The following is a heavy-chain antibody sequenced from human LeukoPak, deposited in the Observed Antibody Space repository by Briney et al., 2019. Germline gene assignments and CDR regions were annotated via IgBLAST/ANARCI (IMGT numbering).Heavy chain of an antibody. CDR3: ARSYIVVVPAVYFDY. CDR2: TNGGDGNT. J-gene: IGHJ4*02. CDR1: GYTFSTYA. D-gene: IGHD2-2*01. Sequence: GASVKVSCKTSGYTFSTYAIQWVRQAPGQRLEWMGWTNGGDGNTKFSQKFQGRVTITRDTSARSSYMELSSLRSEDTAVYYCARSYIVVVPAVYFDYWGRGTLVTVSS. V-gene: IGHV1-3*01.